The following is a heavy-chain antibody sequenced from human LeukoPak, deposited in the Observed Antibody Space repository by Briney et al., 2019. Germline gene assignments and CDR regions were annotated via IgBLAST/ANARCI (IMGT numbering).Heavy chain of an antibody. CDR2: TYYRSTWYN. CDR3: ARRLTQYDCFDP. V-gene: IGHV6-1*01. Sequence: SQTLSLTCAISGDSVSSDSVTWNWIRQSPSRGLEWLVRTYYRSTWYNDYAVSVRGRITVNPDTSKNQFSLHLNSVTPEDTAVYYCARRLTQYDCFDPWGQGILVTVSS. CDR1: GDSVSSDSVT. D-gene: IGHD2-2*01. J-gene: IGHJ5*02.